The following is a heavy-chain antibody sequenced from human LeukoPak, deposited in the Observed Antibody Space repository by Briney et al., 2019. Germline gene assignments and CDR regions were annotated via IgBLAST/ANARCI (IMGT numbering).Heavy chain of an antibody. CDR2: IYSGGST. CDR1: GFTFSSNY. V-gene: IGHV3-53*01. D-gene: IGHD3-22*01. Sequence: PGRSLRLSCAASGFTFSSNYMSWVRQAPGKGLEWVSVIYSGGSTYYADSVKGRFTISRDNSKNTLYLQMNSLRAEDTAVYYCARVYPEYYYDSSGYSYYFDYWGQGTLVTVSS. J-gene: IGHJ4*02. CDR3: ARVYPEYYYDSSGYSYYFDY.